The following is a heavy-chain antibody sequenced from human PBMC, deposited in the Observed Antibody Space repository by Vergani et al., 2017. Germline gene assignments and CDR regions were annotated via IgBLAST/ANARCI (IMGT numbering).Heavy chain of an antibody. D-gene: IGHD2-2*02. CDR1: GFTFSSYE. CDR3: AYDRGRYCSSTSCYNYAFDI. Sequence: EVQLVESGGGLVQPGGSLRLSCAASGFTFSSYEMNWVRQAPGKGLEWVSYISSSGSTIYYTDSVKGRFTISRDNAKNSLYLQMNSLRAEHTAVYYCAYDRGRYCSSTSCYNYAFDIWGQGTMVTVSS. V-gene: IGHV3-48*03. J-gene: IGHJ3*02. CDR2: ISSSGSTI.